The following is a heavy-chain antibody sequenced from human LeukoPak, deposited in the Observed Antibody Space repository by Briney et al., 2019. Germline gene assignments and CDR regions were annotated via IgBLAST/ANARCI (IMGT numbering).Heavy chain of an antibody. CDR2: ISSSSGYI. V-gene: IGHV3-21*01. J-gene: IGHJ4*02. CDR3: ARDAGSGSFSTTIDY. Sequence: GGSLRLSCAASGFTFRSYSMNWVRQAPGKGLEWVSSISSSSGYIYYADSLKGRFTISRDNAKNSLYPQMNSLTAEDTAVYYCARDAGSGSFSTTIDYWGQGTLVTVSS. D-gene: IGHD1-26*01. CDR1: GFTFRSYS.